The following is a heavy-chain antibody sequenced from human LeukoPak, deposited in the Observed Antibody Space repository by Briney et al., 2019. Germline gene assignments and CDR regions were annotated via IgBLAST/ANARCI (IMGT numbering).Heavy chain of an antibody. CDR2: INPRGGSA. CDR3: AREGVAATGLDY. CDR1: GYTFSIYN. J-gene: IGHJ4*02. V-gene: IGHV1-46*01. Sequence: ASVEVSCKASGYTFSIYNMHWVRQAPGQGLEWVGIINPRGGSASDAQKFQGRVTMTRDTSTSTLYMELSSLRSEDTAVYYCAREGVAATGLDYWGQGTLVTVSS. D-gene: IGHD6-13*01.